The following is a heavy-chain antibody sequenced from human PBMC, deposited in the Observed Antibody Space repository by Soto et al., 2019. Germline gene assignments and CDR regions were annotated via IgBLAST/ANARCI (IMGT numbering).Heavy chain of an antibody. V-gene: IGHV3-30-3*01. Sequence: PVGSLRLSCASSVFTFSSYAMHCVRQAPGKGLEWVAVISYDGSNKYYADSVKGRFTISRDNSKNTLYLQMNSLRAEDTAVYYYARDKQARTFDYWGPGTLVTVSS. J-gene: IGHJ4*02. CDR3: ARDKQARTFDY. CDR2: ISYDGSNK. D-gene: IGHD6-6*01. CDR1: VFTFSSYA.